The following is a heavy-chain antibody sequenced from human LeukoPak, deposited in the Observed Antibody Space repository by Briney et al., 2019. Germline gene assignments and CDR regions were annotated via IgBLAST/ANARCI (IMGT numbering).Heavy chain of an antibody. Sequence: ASVKVSCTASGYTFTSYGITWVRQAPEQGLEWMGWISAYNGNTNYSQKLKGRVTMTTDTSTSTVYMELRSLRSDDTAVYYCARVVVGATNWFDPWGQGTLVTVSS. D-gene: IGHD1-26*01. CDR2: ISAYNGNT. CDR3: ARVVVGATNWFDP. J-gene: IGHJ5*02. CDR1: GYTFTSYG. V-gene: IGHV1-18*01.